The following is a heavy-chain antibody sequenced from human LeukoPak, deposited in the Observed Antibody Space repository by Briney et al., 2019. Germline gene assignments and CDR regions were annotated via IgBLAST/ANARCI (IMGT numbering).Heavy chain of an antibody. J-gene: IGHJ4*02. CDR2: IYYSGGT. CDR1: GGSISSYY. V-gene: IGHV4-59*01. D-gene: IGHD6-19*01. Sequence: SETLSLTCTVSGGSISSYYWSGMRQPPAKEVQGMGDIYYSGGTNYNPSLKSRVTISVDTSKIQSSLKLTSVTAGDTAVYDSASNPSGWYGLSDGWGQRTPVT. CDR3: ASNPSGWYGLSDG.